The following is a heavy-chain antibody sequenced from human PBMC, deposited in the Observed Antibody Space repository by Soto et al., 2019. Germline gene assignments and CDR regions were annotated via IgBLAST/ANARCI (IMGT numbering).Heavy chain of an antibody. Sequence: QGQLQESGPGLVKPSQTMSLTCTVSGGSINSGGYCWSWIRQHPGNGLDWIGCISYSGSTSYNASLKSRATISVDTSKNQFSLKLSSVTAADTAVYYCSRGILVWGQGTLITVSS. V-gene: IGHV4-31*03. D-gene: IGHD5-18*01. CDR1: GGSINSGGYC. CDR3: SRGILV. CDR2: ISYSGST. J-gene: IGHJ4*02.